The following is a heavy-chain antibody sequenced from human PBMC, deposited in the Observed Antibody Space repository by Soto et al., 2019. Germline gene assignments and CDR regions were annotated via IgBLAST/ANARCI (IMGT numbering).Heavy chain of an antibody. V-gene: IGHV1-69*13. CDR1: GCTFSSYA. CDR3: AEGSYSSSNYSYYYMDV. CDR2: IIPIFGTA. J-gene: IGHJ6*03. Sequence: ASVKVSCKASGCTFSSYAISWVRQAPGQGLEWMGGIIPIFGTANYAQKFQGRVTITADESTSTAYMELSSLRSEDTAVYYCAEGSYSSSNYSYYYMDVWGKGTTVTVSS. D-gene: IGHD6-13*01.